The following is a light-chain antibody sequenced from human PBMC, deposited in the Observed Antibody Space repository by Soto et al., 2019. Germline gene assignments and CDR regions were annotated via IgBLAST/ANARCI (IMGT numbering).Light chain of an antibody. J-gene: IGLJ3*02. CDR2: EVS. Sequence: QSALTQPPSASGSPGQSVTISCTGTSSDVGSYNYVSWYQQRPGKAPKLMIYEVSKRPSGVPDRFSGSKSGNTASLTVSGLQAEDEADYYCSSHAGSNHWVFGGGTKLTVL. CDR3: SSHAGSNHWV. CDR1: SSDVGSYNY. V-gene: IGLV2-8*01.